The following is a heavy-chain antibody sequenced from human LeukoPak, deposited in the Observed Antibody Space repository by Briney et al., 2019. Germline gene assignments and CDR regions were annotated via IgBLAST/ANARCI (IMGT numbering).Heavy chain of an antibody. CDR2: ISGSGGTT. CDR1: GFTFSSYA. J-gene: IGHJ4*02. V-gene: IGHV3-23*01. Sequence: PGGSLRLSCAVSGFTFSSYAMSWVRQAPGKGLEWVSVISGSGGTTYYSDSVKGRFTISRDNSKNTLYLQMNSLRAEATAVSYCGSATPRIGGARKGLSYWGQRTLVTVSS. CDR3: GSATPRIGGARKGLSY. D-gene: IGHD1-26*01.